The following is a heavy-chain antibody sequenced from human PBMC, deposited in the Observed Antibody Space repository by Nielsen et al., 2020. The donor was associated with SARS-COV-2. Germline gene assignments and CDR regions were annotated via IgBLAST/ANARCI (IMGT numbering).Heavy chain of an antibody. CDR2: FDPEDGET. CDR3: ARLKRVDHAYAFDI. CDR1: GYTLTELS. D-gene: IGHD3-3*01. Sequence: ASVKVSCKVSGYTLTELSMHWVRQAPGKGLEWMGGFDPEDGETIYAQKFQGRVTMTEDTSTDTAYMELSSLRSEDTAVYYCARLKRVDHAYAFDIWGQGTMVTVSS. V-gene: IGHV1-24*01. J-gene: IGHJ3*02.